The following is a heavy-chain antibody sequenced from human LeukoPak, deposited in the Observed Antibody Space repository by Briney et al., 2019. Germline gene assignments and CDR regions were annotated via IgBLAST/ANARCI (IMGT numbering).Heavy chain of an antibody. J-gene: IGHJ4*02. CDR3: ARWITVTIVGSYYFDY. CDR1: GGSISSYY. D-gene: IGHD4-17*01. Sequence: SETLSLTCTVSGGSISSYYWSWIRQPPGKGLEWIGYIYYSGGTNYNPSLKSRVTISVDTSKNQFSLKLSSVTAADTAVYYCARWITVTIVGSYYFDYWGQGTLVTVSS. V-gene: IGHV4-59*01. CDR2: IYYSGGT.